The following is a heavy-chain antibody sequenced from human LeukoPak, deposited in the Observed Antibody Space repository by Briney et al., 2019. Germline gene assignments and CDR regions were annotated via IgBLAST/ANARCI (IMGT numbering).Heavy chain of an antibody. J-gene: IGHJ4*02. CDR2: IYTSGST. CDR3: ARGPAISLDTGYFDY. CDR1: GGSISSGSYY. D-gene: IGHD5-18*01. Sequence: SETLSLTCTVSGGSISSGSYYWSWIRQPAGKGLEWLGRIYTSGSTNYNPSLKSRVTISVDTSRNQVSLKLRSVTAADTAMYYCARGPAISLDTGYFDYWGQGTLGTVSS. V-gene: IGHV4-61*02.